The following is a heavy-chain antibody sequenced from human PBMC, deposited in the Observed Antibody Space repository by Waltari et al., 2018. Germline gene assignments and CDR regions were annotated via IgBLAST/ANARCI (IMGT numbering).Heavy chain of an antibody. CDR3: ARGRGWEDLVAGDYYYGMDV. V-gene: IGHV4-34*01. J-gene: IGHJ6*02. Sequence: QLHLQQWGAGLLRPSETLSLTCGVDGGSFTGHYWRWIRQTPGKGLEWIGEVNQRGHTNYNPSLTSRVTISVDTSKSQFFLTLISVTAADTAVYCARGRGWEDLVAGDYYYGMDVWGQGTTVTVSS. D-gene: IGHD6-19*01. CDR2: VNQRGHT. CDR1: GGSFTGHY.